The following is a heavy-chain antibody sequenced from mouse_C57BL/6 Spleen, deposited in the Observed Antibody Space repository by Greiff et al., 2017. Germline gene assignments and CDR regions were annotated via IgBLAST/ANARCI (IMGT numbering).Heavy chain of an antibody. J-gene: IGHJ4*01. CDR3: ARVDGYAMEY. CDR2: ISSGSSTI. D-gene: IGHD1-1*01. CDR1: GFTISDYG. V-gene: IGHV5-17*01. Sequence: EVKLVESGGGLVKPGGSLKLSCAASGFTISDYGMHWVRQAPEKGLEWVAYISSGSSTIYYADTVKGRFTISRDNAKNTLFLQMTSLRSEDTAMYYCARVDGYAMEYWGQGTSVTVSS.